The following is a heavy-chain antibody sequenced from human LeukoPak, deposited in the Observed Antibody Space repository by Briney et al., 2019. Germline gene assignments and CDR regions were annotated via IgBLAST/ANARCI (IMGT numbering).Heavy chain of an antibody. J-gene: IGHJ6*02. V-gene: IGHV3-72*01. CDR1: GFTFGDYA. D-gene: IGHD2-2*01. Sequence: GGSLRLSCTASGFTFGDYAMSWVRQAPGKGLEWVGRIRDKANSYTTEYAASVKGRYTVSRDDSKNSLYLQMNSLNTGDTAVYYCARGASSPRPSYYHGLDVWGQGTTVTVSS. CDR2: IRDKANSYTT. CDR3: ARGASSPRPSYYHGLDV.